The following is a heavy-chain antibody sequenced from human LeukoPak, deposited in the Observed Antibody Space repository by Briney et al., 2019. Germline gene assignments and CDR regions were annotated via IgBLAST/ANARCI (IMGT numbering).Heavy chain of an antibody. CDR2: ISSSSSYI. D-gene: IGHD2-15*01. J-gene: IGHJ4*02. CDR1: GFTFSSYT. Sequence: GGSLRLSCAASGFTFSSYTMNWVRQAPGEGRGWGASISSSSSYIYYADSVKGRLTISRDNAKNTLYLQMNSLRAEDTAVYYCARPTRYCSAGSCYHPIDHWGQGTLVTVSS. CDR3: ARPTRYCSAGSCYHPIDH. V-gene: IGHV3-21*01.